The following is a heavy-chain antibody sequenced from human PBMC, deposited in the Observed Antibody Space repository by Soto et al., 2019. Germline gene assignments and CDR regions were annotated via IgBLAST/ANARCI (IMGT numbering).Heavy chain of an antibody. Sequence: RRLSCAASGFTFSDFGMHWVRQAPGKGLEWVAIISYDGILKYYADSVKGRFTISRDTSKGAVYLQMNSLTPEDTAVYYCAKDFKVSGGHYGSLNYYYGMDVWGQGTTVTVSS. D-gene: IGHD3-10*01. CDR1: GFTFSDFG. CDR2: ISYDGILK. V-gene: IGHV3-30*18. J-gene: IGHJ6*02. CDR3: AKDFKVSGGHYGSLNYYYGMDV.